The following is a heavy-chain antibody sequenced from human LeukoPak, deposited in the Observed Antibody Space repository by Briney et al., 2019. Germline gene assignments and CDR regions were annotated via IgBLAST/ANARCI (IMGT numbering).Heavy chain of an antibody. Sequence: GGSLRLSCAASGFTFSDSGIHWVRQASGKGLEWVGHIRGKADSYATGYAASVRGRFTVTRDDSENTAYLQMNSLKTEDTAVYYCATFPSGSWSAYWGQGTLVTVSS. V-gene: IGHV3-73*01. D-gene: IGHD1-26*01. CDR1: GFTFSDSG. J-gene: IGHJ4*02. CDR2: IRGKADSYAT. CDR3: ATFPSGSWSAY.